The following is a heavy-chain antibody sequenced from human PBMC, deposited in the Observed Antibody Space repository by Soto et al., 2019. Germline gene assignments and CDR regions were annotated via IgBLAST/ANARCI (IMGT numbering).Heavy chain of an antibody. V-gene: IGHV3-7*01. CDR3: ARDWYDFWSGYYPCYYYYYGMDV. CDR2: IKQDGSEK. J-gene: IGHJ6*02. Sequence: PGGSLRLSCAASGFTFSSYWMSWVRQAPGKGLEWVANIKQDGSEKYYVDSVKGRFTISRDNAKNSLYLQMNSLRAEDTAVYYCARDWYDFWSGYYPCYYYYYGMDVWGQGTTVTVSS. D-gene: IGHD3-3*01. CDR1: GFTFSSYW.